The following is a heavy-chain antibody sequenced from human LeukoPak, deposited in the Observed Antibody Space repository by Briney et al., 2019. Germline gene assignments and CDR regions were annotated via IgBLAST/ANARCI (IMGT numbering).Heavy chain of an antibody. D-gene: IGHD3-10*01. Sequence: PGGSLRLSCAASGFTFSSYSMNWVRQAPGKGLEWVSSISSSSSYIYYADSVKGRFTISRDNAKNSLYLQMNSLGAEDTAVYYCASSPRRITMVRGVPYYFDYWGQGTLVTVSS. J-gene: IGHJ4*02. CDR1: GFTFSSYS. V-gene: IGHV3-21*01. CDR3: ASSPRRITMVRGVPYYFDY. CDR2: ISSSSSYI.